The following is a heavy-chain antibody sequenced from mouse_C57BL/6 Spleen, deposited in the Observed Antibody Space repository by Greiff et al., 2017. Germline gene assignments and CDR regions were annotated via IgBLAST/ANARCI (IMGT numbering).Heavy chain of an antibody. CDR2: ISSGSSTI. CDR1: GFTFSDYG. Sequence: EVNVVESGGGLVKPGGSLKLSCAASGFTFSDYGMHWVRQAPEKGLEWVAYISSGSSTIYYADTVKGRFTISRDNAKNTLFLQMTSLRSEDTAMYYCATSYYGNFYAMDYWGQGTSVTVSS. J-gene: IGHJ4*01. D-gene: IGHD2-1*01. CDR3: ATSYYGNFYAMDY. V-gene: IGHV5-17*01.